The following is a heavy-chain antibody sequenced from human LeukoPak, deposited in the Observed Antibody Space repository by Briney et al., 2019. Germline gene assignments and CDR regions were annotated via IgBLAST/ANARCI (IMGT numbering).Heavy chain of an antibody. J-gene: IGHJ6*03. CDR3: ARRSYSNHYYYYYYMDV. CDR2: MDPNSGNT. D-gene: IGHD4-11*01. CDR1: GYTFTSYD. Sequence: ASVKVSCKASGYTFTSYDINWVRQATGQGLEWMGWMDPNSGNTGYAQKFQGRVTMTRNTSISTAYMELSSLRSEDTAVYYCARRSYSNHYYYYYYMDVWGKGTTVTVSS. V-gene: IGHV1-8*01.